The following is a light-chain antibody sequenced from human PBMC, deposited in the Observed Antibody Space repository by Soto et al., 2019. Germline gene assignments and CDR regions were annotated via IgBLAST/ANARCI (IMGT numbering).Light chain of an antibody. Sequence: QSALTQPASVSGSPGQSITISCTGTSSDIGGYNFVSWYQQHPGKAPKLLIYDVRNRPSGVSNRFSGSKSGNTASLTISGLQAEDEADYYCISYRTISTYVFGAGTKVTVL. CDR1: SSDIGGYNF. CDR2: DVR. V-gene: IGLV2-14*01. J-gene: IGLJ1*01. CDR3: ISYRTISTYV.